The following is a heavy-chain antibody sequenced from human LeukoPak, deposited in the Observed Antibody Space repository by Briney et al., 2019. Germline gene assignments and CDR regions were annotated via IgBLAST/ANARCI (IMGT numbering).Heavy chain of an antibody. D-gene: IGHD5-12*01. CDR2: INHSGST. CDR3: ARHGRPGYGGYENAFDI. V-gene: IGHV4-34*01. J-gene: IGHJ3*02. Sequence: SETLSLTCAIYGGSFSGYYWSWIRQPPGKGLEWIGEINHSGSTNYNPSLTSRVTISVDTSKNQFSLKLSSVTAADTAVYYCARHGRPGYGGYENAFDIWGQGTMVTVSS. CDR1: GGSFSGYY.